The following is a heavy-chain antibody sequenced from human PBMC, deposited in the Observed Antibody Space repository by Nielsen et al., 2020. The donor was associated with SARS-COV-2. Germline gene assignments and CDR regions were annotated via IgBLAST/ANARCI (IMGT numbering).Heavy chain of an antibody. Sequence: SCKVSGYTLTELSMNWVRQAPGKGLEWVANIEEDGSEKFYLDSVKGRFTISRDNAKNSLYLQMNSLRAEDTAVYYCARVSSMWLTYMDVWGQGTTVTVSS. J-gene: IGHJ6*02. V-gene: IGHV3-7*01. CDR3: ARVSSMWLTYMDV. CDR2: IEEDGSEK. CDR1: GYTLTELS. D-gene: IGHD6-19*01.